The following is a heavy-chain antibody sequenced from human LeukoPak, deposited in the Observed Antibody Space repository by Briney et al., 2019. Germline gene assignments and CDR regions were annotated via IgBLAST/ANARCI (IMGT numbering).Heavy chain of an antibody. J-gene: IGHJ4*02. CDR3: AKDKSPYHYYDTTYFDY. CDR1: GFTFDEYA. D-gene: IGHD3-22*01. CDR2: ISGSGGST. Sequence: GGSLRLSCAASGFTFDEYAMHWVRQAPGKGLEWVSAISGSGGSTYYADSVKGRFTISRDNSKNTLYLQMNSLRAEDTAVYYCAKDKSPYHYYDTTYFDYWGQGTLVTVSS. V-gene: IGHV3-23*01.